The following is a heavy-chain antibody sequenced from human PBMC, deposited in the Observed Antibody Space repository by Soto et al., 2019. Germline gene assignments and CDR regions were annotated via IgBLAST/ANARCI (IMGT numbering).Heavy chain of an antibody. J-gene: IGHJ6*03. V-gene: IGHV1-69*08. CDR3: AKRLVFVDHADMDV. CDR1: GGSFTSYI. Sequence: QVQLVQSGAEVKKPGSSVKVSCEASGGSFTSYIFPWVRQAPGQGLEWMGRIIPLQGTANYALKFQDRVTITADKSTNTAYMELRSLRPEDTALYYCAKRLVFVDHADMDVWGKGTTVTVSS. D-gene: IGHD2-21*01. CDR2: IIPLQGTA.